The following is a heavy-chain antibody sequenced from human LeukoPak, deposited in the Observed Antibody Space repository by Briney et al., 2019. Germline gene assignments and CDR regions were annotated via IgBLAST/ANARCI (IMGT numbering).Heavy chain of an antibody. CDR3: AKPTATEYDYVWGSYRTPDAFDI. D-gene: IGHD3-16*02. CDR2: ISYDGSNK. Sequence: GGSLRLSCAASGFTFSSYAMHWVRQAPGKGLEWVAVISYDGSNKYYADSVKGRFTISRDNSKNTLYLQMNSLRAEDTAVYYCAKPTATEYDYVWGSYRTPDAFDIWGQGTMVTASS. J-gene: IGHJ3*02. CDR1: GFTFSSYA. V-gene: IGHV3-30-3*02.